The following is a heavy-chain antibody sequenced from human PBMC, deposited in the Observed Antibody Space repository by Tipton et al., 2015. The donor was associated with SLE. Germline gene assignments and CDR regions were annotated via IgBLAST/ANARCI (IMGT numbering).Heavy chain of an antibody. D-gene: IGHD6-13*01. CDR3: ARDRASAGFHAFDI. V-gene: IGHV1-46*01. Sequence: QLVQSGAEVKKPGASVKVSCKASGYTVTSYYMHWVRQAPGQGLEWMGIINPSSGSTTYAQKFQGRVTMTRDTSTSAVYMELSSLTYEDTAVYYCARDRASAGFHAFDIWGQGTMVTVSS. CDR1: GYTVTSYY. CDR2: INPSSGST. J-gene: IGHJ3*02.